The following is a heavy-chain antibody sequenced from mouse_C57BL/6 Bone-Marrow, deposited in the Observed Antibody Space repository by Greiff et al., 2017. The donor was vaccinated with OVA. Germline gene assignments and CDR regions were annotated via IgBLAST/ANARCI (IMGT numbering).Heavy chain of an antibody. CDR3: ARDEGYYSNPWFAY. CDR1: GYTFTSYG. V-gene: IGHV1-81*01. D-gene: IGHD2-5*01. J-gene: IGHJ3*01. Sequence: VQVVESGAELARPGASVKLSCKASGYTFTSYGISWVKQRTGQGLEWIGEIYPRSGNTYYNEKFKGKATLTADKSSSTAYMELRSLTSEDSAVYFGARDEGYYSNPWFAYWGQGTLVTVSA. CDR2: IYPRSGNT.